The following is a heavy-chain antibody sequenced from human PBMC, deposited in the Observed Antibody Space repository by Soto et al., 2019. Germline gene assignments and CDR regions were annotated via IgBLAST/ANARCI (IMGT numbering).Heavy chain of an antibody. CDR2: IIPIFGTA. Sequence: SVKVSFKASGGTFSRYAISWVRQAPGQGLEWMGGIIPIFGTANYAQKFQGRVTITADESTSTAYMELSSLRSEDTAVYYCARMDYYDSSGYPFDYWGQGTLVTVSS. CDR3: ARMDYYDSSGYPFDY. CDR1: GGTFSRYA. D-gene: IGHD3-22*01. V-gene: IGHV1-69*13. J-gene: IGHJ4*02.